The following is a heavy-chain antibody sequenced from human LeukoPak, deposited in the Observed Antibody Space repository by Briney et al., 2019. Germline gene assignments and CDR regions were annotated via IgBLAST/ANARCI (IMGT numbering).Heavy chain of an antibody. CDR1: GYTFTGYY. D-gene: IGHD6-13*01. V-gene: IGHV1-2*04. Sequence: ASVKVSCKASGYTFTGYYMHWVRQAPGQGLEWMGWINPNSGGTNYAQKFQGWVTMTRDTSISTAYMELSRLRSDDTAVYYCARSSPAADGYSSSWQPYYYYGMDVWGQGTTVTVSS. CDR2: INPNSGGT. J-gene: IGHJ6*02. CDR3: ARSSPAADGYSSSWQPYYYYGMDV.